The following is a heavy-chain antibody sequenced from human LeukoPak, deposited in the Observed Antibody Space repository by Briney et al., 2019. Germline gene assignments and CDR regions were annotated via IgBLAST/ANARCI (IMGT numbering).Heavy chain of an antibody. CDR3: ARDWGQLEC. CDR1: GYIFTTYY. D-gene: IGHD6-6*01. Sequence: ASVKVSCKASGYIFTTYYMHWVRQAPGQGLEWMGGIIPIFGTANYAQKFQGRVTITADESTSTAYMELSSLRSEDTAVYYCARDWGQLECWGQGTLVTVSS. CDR2: IIPIFGTA. J-gene: IGHJ4*02. V-gene: IGHV1-69*13.